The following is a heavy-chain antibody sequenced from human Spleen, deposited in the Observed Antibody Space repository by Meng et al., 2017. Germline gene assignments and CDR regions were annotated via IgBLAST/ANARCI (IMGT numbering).Heavy chain of an antibody. CDR2: IYPSGST. CDR1: GGSISSGSYY. Sequence: SETLSLTCTVSGGSISSGSYYWSWIRQPAGKGLEWIGRIYPSGSTIYNPSLKSRVTISVDTSKNQFSLKLSSVTAADTTVYYCARSPKPSTGSGWTDYFDYWGQGTLVTVSS. V-gene: IGHV4-61*02. J-gene: IGHJ4*02. CDR3: ARSPKPSTGSGWTDYFDY. D-gene: IGHD6-19*01.